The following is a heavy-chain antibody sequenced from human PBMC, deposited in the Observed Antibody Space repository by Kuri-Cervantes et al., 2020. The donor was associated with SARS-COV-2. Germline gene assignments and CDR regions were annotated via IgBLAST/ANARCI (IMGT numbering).Heavy chain of an antibody. D-gene: IGHD2/OR15-2a*01. CDR2: ISYEGSNK. Sequence: GESLKISCAVSGLSINNYDMHWVRQAQGKGPEWVAVISYEGSNKHYSDSVKGRFTISRDNSKSMVYLQINSLRPEDTVTYYCAKPRVPFSLSVSLSVLDPWGRGTLVTVSS. CDR1: GLSINNYD. CDR3: AKPRVPFSLSVSLSVLDP. J-gene: IGHJ5*02. V-gene: IGHV3-30*18.